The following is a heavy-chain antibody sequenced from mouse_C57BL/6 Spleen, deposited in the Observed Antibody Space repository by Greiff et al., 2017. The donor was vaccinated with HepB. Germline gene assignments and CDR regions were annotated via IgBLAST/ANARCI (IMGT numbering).Heavy chain of an antibody. CDR1: GYSITSGYY. V-gene: IGHV3-6*01. Sequence: EVQLQESGPGLVKPSQSLSLTCSVTGYSITSGYYWNWIRQFPGNKLEWMGYISYDGSNNYNPSLKNRISITRDTSKNQFFLKLNSVTTEDTATYYCAREGYYGSSYDWYFDVWGTGTTVTVSS. J-gene: IGHJ1*03. D-gene: IGHD1-1*01. CDR2: ISYDGSN. CDR3: AREGYYGSSYDWYFDV.